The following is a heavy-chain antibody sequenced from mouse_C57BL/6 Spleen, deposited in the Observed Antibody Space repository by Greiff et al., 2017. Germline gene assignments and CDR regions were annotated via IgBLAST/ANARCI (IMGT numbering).Heavy chain of an antibody. Sequence: VQLQQSGAELVKPGASVKLSCKASGYTFTSYWMHWVKQRPGQGLEWIGMIHPNSGSTNYNEKFKSKATLTVDKSSSTAYMQLSSLTSEDSAVYYCARGGYDYERGYYFDYWGQGTTLTVSS. CDR3: ARGGYDYERGYYFDY. J-gene: IGHJ2*01. CDR1: GYTFTSYW. D-gene: IGHD2-4*01. CDR2: IHPNSGST. V-gene: IGHV1-64*01.